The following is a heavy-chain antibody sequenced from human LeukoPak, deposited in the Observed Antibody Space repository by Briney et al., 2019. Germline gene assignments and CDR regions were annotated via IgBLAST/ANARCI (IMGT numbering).Heavy chain of an antibody. J-gene: IGHJ6*03. CDR1: GYSISSNYY. Sequence: PSETLSLTCAVSGYSISSNYYWGWIRQPPGKGLEWIGSIYYSGSTYYNPSLKSRVTISVDTSKNQFSLKLSSVTAAGTAVYYCARLTVVAATPLSNYYYYYMDVWGKGTTVTVSS. CDR2: IYYSGST. V-gene: IGHV4-38-2*01. CDR3: ARLTVVAATPLSNYYYYYMDV. D-gene: IGHD2-15*01.